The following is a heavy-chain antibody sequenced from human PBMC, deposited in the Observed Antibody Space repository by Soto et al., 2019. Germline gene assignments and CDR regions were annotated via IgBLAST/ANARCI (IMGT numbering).Heavy chain of an antibody. Sequence: SETLSLTCAVYGGSFSGYYWSWIRQPPGKGLEWIGEINRSGSTNYNPSLKSRVTISVDTSKNQFSLKLSSVTAADTAVYYCARGLLTTMVRGVTRKGPNWFDPWGQGTLVTVSS. CDR2: INRSGST. V-gene: IGHV4-34*01. D-gene: IGHD3-10*01. J-gene: IGHJ5*02. CDR3: ARGLLTTMVRGVTRKGPNWFDP. CDR1: GGSFSGYY.